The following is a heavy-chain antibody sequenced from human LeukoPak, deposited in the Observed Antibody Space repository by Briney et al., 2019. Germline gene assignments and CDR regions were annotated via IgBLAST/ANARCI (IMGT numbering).Heavy chain of an antibody. V-gene: IGHV3-64*02. CDR1: GFTFSSYS. J-gene: IGHJ4*02. CDR3: ARKGSDGWDDY. CDR2: ISSRGTTT. Sequence: PGGSLRLSCAASGFTFSSYSMHWVRQTPGKGPEYVAAISSRGTTTHYGDSVQGRFIVSRDNSNYTLYLQMGGLRPDDTGVYFYARKGSDGWDDYWGRGTLVTVSS. D-gene: IGHD1-26*01.